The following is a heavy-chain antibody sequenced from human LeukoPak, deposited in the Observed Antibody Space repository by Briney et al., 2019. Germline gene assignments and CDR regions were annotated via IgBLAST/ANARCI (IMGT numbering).Heavy chain of an antibody. V-gene: IGHV1-2*02. D-gene: IGHD6-13*01. J-gene: IGHJ5*02. CDR3: ARAGQQLGTLWFDP. CDR2: INPNSGGT. Sequence: VASVKVSCKASGYTFTGYYMHWVRQAPGQGLEWMGWINPNSGGTNYAQKFQGRVTMTRDTSISTAYMELSRLRSDDTAVYYCARAGQQLGTLWFDPWGHAPLVTVSS. CDR1: GYTFTGYY.